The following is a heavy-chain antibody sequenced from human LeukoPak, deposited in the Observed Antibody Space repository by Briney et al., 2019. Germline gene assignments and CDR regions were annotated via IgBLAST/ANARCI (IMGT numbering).Heavy chain of an antibody. V-gene: IGHV3-74*01. D-gene: IGHD3-10*01. CDR1: GFTFSSYW. CDR3: ARVSGSGSYYNGGDGMIDY. CDR2: INTDGSST. Sequence: PGGSLRLSCAASGFTFSSYWMHWVRQAPGKGLVWVSRINTDGSSTSYADSVKGRFTISRDNAKNTLYLQMNSLRAEDTAVYYCARVSGSGSYYNGGDGMIDYWGQGTLVTVSS. J-gene: IGHJ4*02.